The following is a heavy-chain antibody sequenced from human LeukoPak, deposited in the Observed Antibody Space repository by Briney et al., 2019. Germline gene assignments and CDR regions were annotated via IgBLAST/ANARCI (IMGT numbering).Heavy chain of an antibody. CDR2: VNREGTTT. CDR1: GFTFNTYW. D-gene: IGHD3-9*01. V-gene: IGHV3-74*03. CDR3: ARDLDWILFDY. Sequence: GGSLRLSCAASGFTFNTYWMHWVRQAPGKGLVWVARVNREGTTTTYADSVKGRFTISRDNAKNTLYLQMNNLRAEDAAVYYCARDLDWILFDYWGQGTLVTVSS. J-gene: IGHJ4*02.